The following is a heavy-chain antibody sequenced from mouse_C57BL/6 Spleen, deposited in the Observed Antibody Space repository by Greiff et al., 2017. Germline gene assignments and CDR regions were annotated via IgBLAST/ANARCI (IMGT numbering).Heavy chain of an antibody. D-gene: IGHD1-1*01. J-gene: IGHJ2*01. V-gene: IGHV2-2*01. Sequence: VKLQESGPGLVQPSQSLSITCTVSGFSLTSYGVHWVRQSPGKGLEWLGVIWSGGSTDYNAAFISRLSISKDNSKSQVFFKMNSLQADDKAIYYCARNCYGSSRYYFDYWGQGTTLTVSS. CDR2: IWSGGST. CDR1: GFSLTSYG. CDR3: ARNCYGSSRYYFDY.